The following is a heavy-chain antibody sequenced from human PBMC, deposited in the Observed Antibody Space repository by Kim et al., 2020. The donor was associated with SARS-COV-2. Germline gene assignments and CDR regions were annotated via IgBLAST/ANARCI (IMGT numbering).Heavy chain of an antibody. CDR3: ASMVVPAAMPYYFDY. V-gene: IGHV3-21*01. Sequence: ESVKGRFTISRDNAKNSLYLQMNSLRAEDTAVYYCASMVVPAAMPYYFDYWGQGTLVTVSS. J-gene: IGHJ4*02. D-gene: IGHD2-2*01.